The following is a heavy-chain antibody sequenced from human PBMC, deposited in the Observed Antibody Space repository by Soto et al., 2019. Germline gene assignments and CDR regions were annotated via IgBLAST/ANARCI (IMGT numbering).Heavy chain of an antibody. CDR1: GFTVSSNY. Sequence: GGSLRLSCAASGFTVSSNYMSWVRQAPGKGLEWVSVIYSGGSTYYADSVKGRFTISRDNSKSMVYLQMDSLRADDTALYYCAKDRHPDGIWSFDYWGRGIVVTVSS. CDR3: AKDRHPDGIWSFDY. V-gene: IGHV3-53*01. J-gene: IGHJ4*02. D-gene: IGHD1-20*01. CDR2: IYSGGST.